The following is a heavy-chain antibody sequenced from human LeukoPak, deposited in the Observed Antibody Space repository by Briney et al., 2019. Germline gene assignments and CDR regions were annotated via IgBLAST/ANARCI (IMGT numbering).Heavy chain of an antibody. CDR3: ASRLAVAGTIPDY. J-gene: IGHJ4*02. Sequence: SVKVSCKASGGTFSSYAISWVRQAPGQGLEWMGRIIPILGIANYAQKFQGRVAITADKSTSTAYMELSSLRSEDTAVYYCASRLAVAGTIPDYWGQGTLVTVSS. CDR2: IIPILGIA. V-gene: IGHV1-69*04. CDR1: GGTFSSYA. D-gene: IGHD6-19*01.